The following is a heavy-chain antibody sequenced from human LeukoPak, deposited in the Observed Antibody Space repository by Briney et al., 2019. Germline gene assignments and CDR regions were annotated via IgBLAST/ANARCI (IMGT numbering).Heavy chain of an antibody. Sequence: PGRSLRLSCAASGLTFSSYAMHWVRQAPGKGLEWVAVISYDGSNKYYADSVKGRFTISRDNSKNTLYLQMNSLRAEDTAVYYCARETEDGYNYVNYWGQGTLVTVSS. CDR1: GLTFSSYA. J-gene: IGHJ4*02. CDR2: ISYDGSNK. CDR3: ARETEDGYNYVNY. D-gene: IGHD5-24*01. V-gene: IGHV3-30-3*01.